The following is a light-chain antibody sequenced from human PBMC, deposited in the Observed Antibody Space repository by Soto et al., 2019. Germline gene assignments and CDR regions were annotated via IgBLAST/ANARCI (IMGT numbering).Light chain of an antibody. CDR2: GAS. CDR1: QSVSSSY. CDR3: HQYGSSSWT. Sequence: EIVMTQSPATLSVSPGERATLSCRASQSVSSSYLAWYQQKPGQAPRLLIYGASSRATGISDRFSGSGSGTDFTLTISRLEPEDFAVYYCHQYGSSSWTFGQGTKVGIK. V-gene: IGKV3-20*01. J-gene: IGKJ1*01.